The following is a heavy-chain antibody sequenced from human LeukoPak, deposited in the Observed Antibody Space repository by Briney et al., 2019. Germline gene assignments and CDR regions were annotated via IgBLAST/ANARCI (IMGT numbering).Heavy chain of an antibody. D-gene: IGHD6-19*01. J-gene: IGHJ4*02. CDR3: ARGGAVAGTAKGGFDY. V-gene: IGHV1-18*01. CDR1: GYTFTSYG. Sequence: AAVKVSCKASGYTFTSYGISWVRQAPGQGLEWMGWISAYNGNTNYAQKLQGRVNMTTDTSTSTAYMELRRLRSDDTAVYYCARGGAVAGTAKGGFDYWGQGTLVTVSS. CDR2: ISAYNGNT.